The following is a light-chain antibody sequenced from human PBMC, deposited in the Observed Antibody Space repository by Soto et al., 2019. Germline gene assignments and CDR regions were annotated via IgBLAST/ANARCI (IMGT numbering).Light chain of an antibody. CDR3: GTWDSSLSAGV. Sequence: QSVLTQPPSVSAAAGPGVTISCSGSTSKIGNNYVSWYQQLPGTAPKLLIYDNDKRPSGIPDRFSGSKSGTSATLGITGLQTGDEADYYCGTWDSSLSAGVFGGGTKLTVL. J-gene: IGLJ3*02. V-gene: IGLV1-51*01. CDR2: DND. CDR1: TSKIGNNY.